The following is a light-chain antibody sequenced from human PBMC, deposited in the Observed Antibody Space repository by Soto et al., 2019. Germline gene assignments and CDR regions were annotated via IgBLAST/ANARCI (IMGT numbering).Light chain of an antibody. CDR3: QQTYSTPIT. CDR1: QTISNT. CDR2: ASS. J-gene: IGKJ5*01. Sequence: DIQMTQSPSSLSASVGDRVTITCRASQTISNTLNWYQQRPGKPPNLLIYASSTLQSGVPPRFSGGGSGTEFTLTISSLQPEDFATYYCQQTYSTPITVGQGTRLEIK. V-gene: IGKV1-39*01.